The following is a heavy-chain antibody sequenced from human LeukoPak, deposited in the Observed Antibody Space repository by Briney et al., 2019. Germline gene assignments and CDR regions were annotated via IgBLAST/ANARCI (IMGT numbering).Heavy chain of an antibody. J-gene: IGHJ6*02. CDR3: ATDHESITGTRYYYYYGMDV. Sequence: RGSLRLSCAASGFTFSSYSMNWVRQAPGKGREWVSSISISSTYIYYADSVKGRFTISRDNAKNSLYLQMNSLRAEDTAVYYCATDHESITGTRYYYYYGMDVWGQGTTVTVSS. D-gene: IGHD1-7*01. CDR2: ISISSTYI. V-gene: IGHV3-21*01. CDR1: GFTFSSYS.